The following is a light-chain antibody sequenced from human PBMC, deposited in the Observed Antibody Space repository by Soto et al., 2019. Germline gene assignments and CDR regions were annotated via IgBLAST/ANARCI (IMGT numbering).Light chain of an antibody. Sequence: QSVLTQPPSVSASPGQSVTIPCTATSSDGGAYNRVSWYQQYPGTPPKLMISEVNNRPSGVPDRFSGSKSGNTASLTISGLQAEDEADYYCSLYTSSSTVAFGGGTKVTVL. CDR3: SLYTSSSTVA. J-gene: IGLJ2*01. CDR2: EVN. CDR1: SSDGGAYNR. V-gene: IGLV2-18*01.